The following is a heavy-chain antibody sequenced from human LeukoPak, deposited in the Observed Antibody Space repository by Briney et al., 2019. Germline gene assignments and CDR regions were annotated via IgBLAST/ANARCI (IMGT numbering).Heavy chain of an antibody. CDR1: GFTFSSYG. CDR3: AKDQRQWAAVGDY. V-gene: IGHV3-30*18. CDR2: ISYDGSNK. D-gene: IGHD6-19*01. Sequence: GGSLRLSCAASGFTFSSYGMHWVRQAPGKGLEWVAVISYDGSNKYYADSVKGRFTISRDNSKNTLYLQMNSLRAEDTAVYYCAKDQRQWAAVGDYWGQGTLVTVSS. J-gene: IGHJ4*02.